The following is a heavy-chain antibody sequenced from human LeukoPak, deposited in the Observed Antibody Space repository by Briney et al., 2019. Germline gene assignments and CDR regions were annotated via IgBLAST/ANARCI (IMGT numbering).Heavy chain of an antibody. CDR1: GGTFSSYA. D-gene: IGHD5-24*01. CDR3: ARRIEEMATARSAFDI. CDR2: IIPIFGTA. V-gene: IGHV1-69*06. J-gene: IGHJ3*02. Sequence: GSSVKVSCKASGGTFSSYAISWVRQAPGQGLEWMGGIIPIFGTANYAQKFQGRVTITADKSTSTAYMELSSLRSEDTAVYYCARRIEEMATARSAFDIWGQGTMVTVSS.